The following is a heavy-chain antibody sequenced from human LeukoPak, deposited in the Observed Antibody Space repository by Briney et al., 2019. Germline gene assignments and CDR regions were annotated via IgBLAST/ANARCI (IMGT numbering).Heavy chain of an antibody. J-gene: IGHJ5*02. Sequence: SETLSLTCTVSGGSISSYYWSWIRQPPGKGLEWIGYIYYSGSTNYNPSLKSRVTISVDTSKNQFSLKLSSVTAADTAVYYCARVGYDSSGDWFDTWGQGTLVTVSS. V-gene: IGHV4-59*01. CDR2: IYYSGST. CDR1: GGSISSYY. D-gene: IGHD3-22*01. CDR3: ARVGYDSSGDWFDT.